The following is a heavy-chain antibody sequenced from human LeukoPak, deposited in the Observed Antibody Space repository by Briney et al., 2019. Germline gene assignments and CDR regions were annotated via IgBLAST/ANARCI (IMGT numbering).Heavy chain of an antibody. CDR3: TKERGGGGRRINLMVGGYGP. Sequence: GGSLRLSCAGSGFTFSGFAMHWVREAPGKGLEWVAATSYHGRDKYYADAVSGRFTISRDNSKNTLHLEMNSLRTDDTAVYYCTKERGGGGRRINLMVGGYGPWGQGTQVTVSS. V-gene: IGHV3-30*04. J-gene: IGHJ5*02. D-gene: IGHD3-22*01. CDR1: GFTFSGFA. CDR2: TSYHGRDK.